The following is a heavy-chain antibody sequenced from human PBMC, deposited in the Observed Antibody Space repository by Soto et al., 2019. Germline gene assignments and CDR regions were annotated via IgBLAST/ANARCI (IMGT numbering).Heavy chain of an antibody. CDR3: ARVAYCSSVCYPYDY. V-gene: IGHV3-72*01. J-gene: IGHJ4*02. CDR2: SRNKPNSYTT. CDR1: GFTFSDHY. D-gene: IGHD6-19*01. Sequence: DVQLVESGGGLVQPGGSLRLSCAVSGFTFSDHYMDWVRQAPGQGLEWVGRSRNKPNSYTTEYAASVKGRISISRDDSQNSLYLQLNSLKTEDTAVYYRARVAYCSSVCYPYDYWGQGTLVTVSS.